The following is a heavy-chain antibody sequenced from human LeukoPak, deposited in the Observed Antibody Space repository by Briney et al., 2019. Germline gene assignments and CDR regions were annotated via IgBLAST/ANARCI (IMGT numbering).Heavy chain of an antibody. CDR2: IYYSGST. CDR1: GGSISSYY. Sequence: KPSETLSLTCTVSGGSISSYYWSWIRQPLGKGLEWIGYIYYSGSTNYNPSLKSRVTISVDTSKNQFSLKLSSVTAADTAVYYCARGYSSSSEADYWGQGTLVTVSS. J-gene: IGHJ4*02. V-gene: IGHV4-59*01. D-gene: IGHD6-6*01. CDR3: ARGYSSSSEADY.